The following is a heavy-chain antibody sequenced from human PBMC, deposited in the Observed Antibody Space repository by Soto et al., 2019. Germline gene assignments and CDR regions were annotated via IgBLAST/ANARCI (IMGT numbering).Heavy chain of an antibody. CDR3: ARHRSAWAISHRYFDL. D-gene: IGHD1-26*01. J-gene: IGHJ2*01. Sequence: QLQLQESGPGLVKPSETLSLTCTVSGGSISSSSYYWGWIRQPPGKGLEWIGSIYYSGSTYYNPSLKSRVTISVDTSKXXSSLTLSSVTAADTAVYYCARHRSAWAISHRYFDLWGRGTLVTVSS. CDR1: GGSISSSSYY. V-gene: IGHV4-39*01. CDR2: IYYSGST.